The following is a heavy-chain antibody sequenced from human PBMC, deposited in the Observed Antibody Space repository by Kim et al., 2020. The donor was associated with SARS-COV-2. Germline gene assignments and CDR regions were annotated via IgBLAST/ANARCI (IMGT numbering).Heavy chain of an antibody. Sequence: SETLSLTCTVSGAFISGSYWSWIRQPAGEGLEWIGRISPSGSPNYNPSLKSRVTMSADMSKNQFSLKVNSVTAADTAVYYCARGGLSSDPYDFWGQGTLVTVSS. CDR3: ARGGLSSDPYDF. V-gene: IGHV4-4*07. D-gene: IGHD6-19*01. J-gene: IGHJ4*02. CDR1: GAFISGSY. CDR2: ISPSGSP.